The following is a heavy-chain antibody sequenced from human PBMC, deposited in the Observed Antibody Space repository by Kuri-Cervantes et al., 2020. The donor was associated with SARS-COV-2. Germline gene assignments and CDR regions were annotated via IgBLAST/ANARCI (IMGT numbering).Heavy chain of an antibody. J-gene: IGHJ5*02. CDR1: GFTFGDYA. CDR2: ISSSSSTI. V-gene: IGHV3-48*01. Sequence: GESLKISCTASGFTFGDYAMSWVRQAPGKGLEWVSYISSSSSTIYYADSVKGRFTISRDNSKNTLYLQMNSLRAEDTAVYYCAREDIVVVPAAIAHTYNWFDPWGQGTLVTVSS. CDR3: AREDIVVVPAAIAHTYNWFDP. D-gene: IGHD2-2*01.